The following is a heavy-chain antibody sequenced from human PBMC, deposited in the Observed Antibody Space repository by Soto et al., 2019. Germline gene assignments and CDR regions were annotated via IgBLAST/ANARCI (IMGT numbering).Heavy chain of an antibody. V-gene: IGHV3-30-3*01. CDR1: GFTFSSYA. J-gene: IGHJ4*02. Sequence: GGSLRLSCAASGFTFSSYALHWVRQAPGKGLEWVAVISYDGSNKYYADSVKGRFTISRDNSKNTLYLQMNSLRAEDTAVYYCARDEISSGWSRTPGHRLNYWGQGTLVTVSS. CDR3: ARDEISSGWSRTPGHRLNY. D-gene: IGHD6-19*01. CDR2: ISYDGSNK.